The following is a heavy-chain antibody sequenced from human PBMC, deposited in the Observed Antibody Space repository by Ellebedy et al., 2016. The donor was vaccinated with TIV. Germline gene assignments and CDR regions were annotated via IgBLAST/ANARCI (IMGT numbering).Heavy chain of an antibody. D-gene: IGHD4-17*01. V-gene: IGHV3-7*01. J-gene: IGHJ5*01. CDR1: GFSFRSYW. Sequence: GESLKISCAATGFSFRSYWMSWVRQAPGKGLEWVANIYQDGSEKYYVDSVEGRFTISRDNANNVLYLQMRSLRAEDTAVYYCARRGSYGDYAVHVNSRFDSWGQGTPVTVAP. CDR3: ARRGSYGDYAVHVNSRFDS. CDR2: IYQDGSEK.